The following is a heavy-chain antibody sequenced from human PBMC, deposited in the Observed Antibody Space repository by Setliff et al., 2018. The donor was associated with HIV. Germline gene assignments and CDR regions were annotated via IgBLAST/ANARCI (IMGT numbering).Heavy chain of an antibody. CDR1: GGSISSYY. CDR3: ARAGGGGRWLHLSYWYFDL. Sequence: PSEPLSLTCSLSGGSISSYYWSWIRQPPGKGLGWIGAIHYSGSTNDNPSLKSRVTISVETTKNQFSLKLSSVTAADTAVYYCARAGGGGRWLHLSYWYFDLWGRGTLVTVSS. D-gene: IGHD3-16*01. V-gene: IGHV4-59*01. CDR2: IHYSGST. J-gene: IGHJ2*01.